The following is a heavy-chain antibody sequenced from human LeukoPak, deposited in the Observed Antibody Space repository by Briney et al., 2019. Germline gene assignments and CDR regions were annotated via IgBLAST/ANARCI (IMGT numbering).Heavy chain of an antibody. V-gene: IGHV3-23*01. CDR3: AKSTGYSTTGRDFDS. Sequence: GGSLRLSCAASGFTFSSYAVSWVRQAPGKGLEWVSDISGGGATTFYADSVKGRFTISRDNSKNTLYLQLSSLRAEDTAVYYCAKSTGYSTTGRDFDSWGRGTLVTVSS. D-gene: IGHD6-13*01. CDR1: GFTFSSYA. CDR2: ISGGGATT. J-gene: IGHJ4*02.